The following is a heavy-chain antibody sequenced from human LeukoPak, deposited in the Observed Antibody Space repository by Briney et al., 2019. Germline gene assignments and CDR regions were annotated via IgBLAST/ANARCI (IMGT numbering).Heavy chain of an antibody. CDR1: GYTSTSYD. V-gene: IGHV1-8*03. J-gene: IGHJ3*02. CDR3: ARGPYYYDSSGRYDAFDI. Sequence: ASPKASCKPSGYTSTSYDTNWVRQATGQGLEWMGWMNPISGNTGYAQKFQGRVTITRNTSISTAYMELSSLRSEDTAVYYCARGPYYYDSSGRYDAFDIWGQGTMVTVSS. CDR2: MNPISGNT. D-gene: IGHD3-22*01.